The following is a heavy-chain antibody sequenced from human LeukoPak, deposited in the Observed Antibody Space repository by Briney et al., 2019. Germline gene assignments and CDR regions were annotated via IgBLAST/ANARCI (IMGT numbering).Heavy chain of an antibody. J-gene: IGHJ3*02. CDR3: ARSMSPLSDAFDI. CDR2: ISSSSRTI. V-gene: IGHV3-48*02. Sequence: PGGSLRLSCAASGFTFSSYSMNWGRQAPGKGLEWVSYISSSSRTIYYADSVRGRFTISRDNAKNSLYVQMERVRDGDTDVCYCARSMSPLSDAFDIWGQGTMVTVSS. CDR1: GFTFSSYS.